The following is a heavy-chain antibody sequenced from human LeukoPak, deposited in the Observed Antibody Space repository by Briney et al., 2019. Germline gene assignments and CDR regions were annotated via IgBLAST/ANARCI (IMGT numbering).Heavy chain of an antibody. CDR1: GFTFSSYS. CDR3: ARGPLWFGEFTFDY. J-gene: IGHJ4*02. V-gene: IGHV3-66*01. D-gene: IGHD3-10*01. CDR2: IYSGGST. Sequence: GGSLRLSCAASGFTFSSYSMNWVRQAPGKGLEWVSVIYSGGSTYYADSVKGRFTISRDNSKNTLYLQMNSLRAEDTAVYYCARGPLWFGEFTFDYWGQGTLVTVSS.